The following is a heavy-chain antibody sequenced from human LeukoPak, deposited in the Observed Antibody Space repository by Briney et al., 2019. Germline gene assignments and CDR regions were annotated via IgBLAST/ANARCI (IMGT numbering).Heavy chain of an antibody. CDR3: ARDRVNWNDVGGLFDY. D-gene: IGHD1-1*01. V-gene: IGHV3-23*01. Sequence: GGSLRLSCATSGIIFSANAMSWVRQTPGKGLEWVSTVSDIGDRTYYADSVKGRFTFSRDNSKNTLYPQMNSLRAEDTAVYYCARDRVNWNDVGGLFDYWGQGILVTVSS. CDR1: GIIFSANA. CDR2: VSDIGDRT. J-gene: IGHJ4*02.